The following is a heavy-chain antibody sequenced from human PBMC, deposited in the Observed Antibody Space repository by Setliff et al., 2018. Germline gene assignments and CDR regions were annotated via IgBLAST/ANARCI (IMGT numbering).Heavy chain of an antibody. J-gene: IGHJ4*02. CDR3: AGRPQNTPMDPCDY. Sequence: NPSETLSLTCTVSPGSISRHYWSWFRQAPGKGLEWIGYRHDNGERDYNPSLGSRVTISVDTSKNQFSLMLTSVTAADTAIYYCAGRPQNTPMDPCDYWGQGTLVTVSS. CDR1: PGSISRHY. V-gene: IGHV4-59*11. CDR2: RHDNGER. D-gene: IGHD5-18*01.